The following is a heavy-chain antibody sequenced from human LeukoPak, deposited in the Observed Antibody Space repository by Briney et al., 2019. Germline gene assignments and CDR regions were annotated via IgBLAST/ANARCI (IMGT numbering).Heavy chain of an antibody. Sequence: GGSLRLSCAASGFTFSSYGMHWVRQAPGNGLEWVAFIRYDGSNKYYADSVKGRFTISRDNSKNTLYLQMNSLRAEDTAVYYCARKNAYYYGSGSPDYWGQGTLVTVSS. J-gene: IGHJ4*02. CDR3: ARKNAYYYGSGSPDY. CDR2: IRYDGSNK. D-gene: IGHD3-10*01. CDR1: GFTFSSYG. V-gene: IGHV3-30*02.